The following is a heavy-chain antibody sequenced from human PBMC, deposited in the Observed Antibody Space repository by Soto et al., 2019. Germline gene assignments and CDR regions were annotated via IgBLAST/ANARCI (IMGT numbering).Heavy chain of an antibody. J-gene: IGHJ6*02. D-gene: IGHD4-17*01. CDR2: ISGSGGST. Sequence: GGSLRLSCAASGFTFSSYAMSWVRQAPGKGLEWVSAISGSGGSTYYAGSVKGRFTISRDNSKNTLYLQMNSLRAEDTAVYYCAKGVDYYYYYYGMDVWGQGTTVTVS. V-gene: IGHV3-23*01. CDR1: GFTFSSYA. CDR3: AKGVDYYYYYYGMDV.